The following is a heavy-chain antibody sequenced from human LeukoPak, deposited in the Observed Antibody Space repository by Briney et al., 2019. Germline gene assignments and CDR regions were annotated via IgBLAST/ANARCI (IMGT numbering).Heavy chain of an antibody. CDR1: GFTFSRYW. Sequence: GGSLRLSSAASGFTFSRYWMNWVRQAPGKGLEWVANIKQDGSDKYYVDSVRGRFTISRDNAKNSLYLQMNSLRAEDTAVYWCAGDGSGGSTQYNSFDPCGQGTLGTVSS. J-gene: IGHJ5*02. CDR3: AGDGSGGSTQYNSFDP. D-gene: IGHD2-15*01. CDR2: IKQDGSDK. V-gene: IGHV3-7*01.